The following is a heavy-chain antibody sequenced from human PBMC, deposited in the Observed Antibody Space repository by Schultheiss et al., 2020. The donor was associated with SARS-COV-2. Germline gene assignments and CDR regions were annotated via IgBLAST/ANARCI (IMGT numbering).Heavy chain of an antibody. V-gene: IGHV3-30*02. J-gene: IGHJ3*02. Sequence: GGSLRLSCAASGFTFSSYGMHWVRQAPGKGLEWVAFIRYDGSNKYYADSVKGRFTISRYNSKNTLYLQMNSLRAEDTAVYYCARDLPHATIFGVVITDAFDIWGQGTMVTVSS. D-gene: IGHD3-3*01. CDR3: ARDLPHATIFGVVITDAFDI. CDR2: IRYDGSNK. CDR1: GFTFSSYG.